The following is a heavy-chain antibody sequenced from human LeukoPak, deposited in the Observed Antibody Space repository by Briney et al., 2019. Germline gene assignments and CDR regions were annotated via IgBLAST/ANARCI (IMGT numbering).Heavy chain of an antibody. J-gene: IGHJ5*02. V-gene: IGHV4-61*01. CDR1: GGSVSSGSYY. CDR2: IYYSGST. D-gene: IGHD3-3*01. CDR3: ARLTIFGVNWFDP. Sequence: PSETLSLTCTVSGGSVSSGSYYWSWIRQPPGKGLEWIGYIYYSGSTNYNPSLKSRVTISVDTSKNQFSLKLSSATAADTAVYYCARLTIFGVNWFDPWGQGTLVTVSS.